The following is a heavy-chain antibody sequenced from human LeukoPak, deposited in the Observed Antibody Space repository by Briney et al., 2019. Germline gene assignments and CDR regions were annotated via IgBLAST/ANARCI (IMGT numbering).Heavy chain of an antibody. CDR1: GYSISSGYS. J-gene: IGHJ4*02. V-gene: IGHV4-38-2*02. Sequence: PSETLSLTCTASGYSISSGYSWGWIRQPPGKGLEWIGNIYHSGSTYYNPSLKSRVIISVDTSKNQFSLKLSSVTAADTAVYYCAREYSSSSGGYYFDYWGQGTLVTVFS. D-gene: IGHD6-6*01. CDR3: AREYSSSSGGYYFDY. CDR2: IYHSGST.